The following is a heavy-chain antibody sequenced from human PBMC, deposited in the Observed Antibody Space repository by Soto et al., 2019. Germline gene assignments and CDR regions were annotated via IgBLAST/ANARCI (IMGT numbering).Heavy chain of an antibody. D-gene: IGHD1-26*01. V-gene: IGHV3-30-3*01. J-gene: IGHJ4*02. CDR3: ARDQIVGVPDYFDD. Sequence: QVQLVESGGGVVQPGRSLRLSCAASGFTFIISTMHWVRQAPGKGLEWVAVISSDGSNKYYPDSVKGRFTISRDNSKKTMYLQMNSLRAEDTAVYYCARDQIVGVPDYFDDWGQGTLVTVSS. CDR2: ISSDGSNK. CDR1: GFTFIIST.